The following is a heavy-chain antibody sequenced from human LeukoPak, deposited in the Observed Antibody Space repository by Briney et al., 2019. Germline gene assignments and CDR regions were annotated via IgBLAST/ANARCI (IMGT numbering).Heavy chain of an antibody. CDR3: ARPFRGWWFDP. CDR2: INTNTGSP. Sequence: ASVKVSCKASGYTSTSYAMSWVRQAPGQGLEWMGWINTNTGSPTYAQGFTGRFVFSLDTSVGTAYLQISSLKAEDTAVYYCARPFRGWWFDPWGQGTLVTVSS. V-gene: IGHV7-4-1*02. CDR1: GYTSTSYA. J-gene: IGHJ5*02. D-gene: IGHD2/OR15-2a*01.